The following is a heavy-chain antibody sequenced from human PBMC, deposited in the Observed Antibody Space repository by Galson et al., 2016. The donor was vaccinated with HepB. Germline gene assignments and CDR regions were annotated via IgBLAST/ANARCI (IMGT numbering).Heavy chain of an antibody. Sequence: SLRLSCAASGFTFSSYSMNWVRQAPGKGLEWVSSISSSSSYIYYADSVKGRFTISRDNAKNSLYLQMNSLRAEDTAVYYCARDSSSWYEYNWFDPWGQGTLVTVSS. V-gene: IGHV3-21*01. J-gene: IGHJ5*02. D-gene: IGHD6-13*01. CDR2: ISSSSSYI. CDR1: GFTFSSYS. CDR3: ARDSSSWYEYNWFDP.